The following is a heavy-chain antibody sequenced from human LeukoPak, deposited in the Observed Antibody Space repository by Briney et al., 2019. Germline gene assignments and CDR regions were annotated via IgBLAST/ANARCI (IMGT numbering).Heavy chain of an antibody. CDR1: GYTLTELS. D-gene: IGHD3-10*01. V-gene: IGHV1-24*01. CDR3: ATDLIYLRGFDP. J-gene: IGHJ5*02. CDR2: FDPEDGET. Sequence: ASVKVSCKVSGYTLTELSMHWVRQAPGKGLEWMGGFDPEDGETIYAQKFQGRVTMTEDTSTDTAYMELSSLRSEDTAVYYCATDLIYLRGFDPWGQGTLVTVCS.